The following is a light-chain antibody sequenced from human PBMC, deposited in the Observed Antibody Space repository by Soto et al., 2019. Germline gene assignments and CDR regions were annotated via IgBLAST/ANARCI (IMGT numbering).Light chain of an antibody. CDR1: QSVSNTY. CDR2: GAS. J-gene: IGKJ1*01. CDR3: QQDGSSGT. V-gene: IGKV3-20*01. Sequence: EIVLTQSPGTLSLSPGERATLSCRASQSVSNTYLAWYQQKPGQAPRLLIDGASNRATGIPDRFSGSGSGTDFTLTISRLEREDFAVYYCQQDGSSGTFGQGTKVEIK.